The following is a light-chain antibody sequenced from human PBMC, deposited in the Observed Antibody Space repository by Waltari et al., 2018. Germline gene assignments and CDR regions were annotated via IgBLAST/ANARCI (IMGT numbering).Light chain of an antibody. Sequence: QSVLTQPPSVSAAPGQRVPISCSGGSSNIGNNYVSWYRQFPGTAPKLPIYENRERPSGIPGRFSGSKSGTSATLDITGLQAGDEADYYCGTWDSSLSGAVFGGGTHLTVL. CDR1: SSNIGNNY. J-gene: IGLJ7*01. CDR3: GTWDSSLSGAV. V-gene: IGLV1-51*02. CDR2: ENR.